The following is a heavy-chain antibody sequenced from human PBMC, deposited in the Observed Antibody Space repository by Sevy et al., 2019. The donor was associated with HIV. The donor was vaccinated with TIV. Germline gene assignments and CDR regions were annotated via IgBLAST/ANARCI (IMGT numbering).Heavy chain of an antibody. Sequence: SETPSLTCTVSGGSISSYYWSWIRQPPGKGLEWIGYIYYSGSTNYNPSLKSRVTISVDTSKNQFSLKLSSVTAADTAVYYCARVLWFGARNWYFDLWGLGTLVTVSS. D-gene: IGHD3-10*01. CDR2: IYYSGST. J-gene: IGHJ2*01. CDR1: GGSISSYY. CDR3: ARVLWFGARNWYFDL. V-gene: IGHV4-59*13.